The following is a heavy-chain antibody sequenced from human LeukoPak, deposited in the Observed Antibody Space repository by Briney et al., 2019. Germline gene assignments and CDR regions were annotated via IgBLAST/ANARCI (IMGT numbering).Heavy chain of an antibody. CDR2: IYHSGST. V-gene: IGHV4-38-2*02. D-gene: IGHD5-18*01. CDR3: ARKLYTAMAYFDY. Sequence: SETLSLTCTVSGYSISSGYYWGWIRQPPGKGLEWIGSIYHSGSTYYNPSLKSRVTISVDTSKNQFSLKLSSMTAADTAVYYCARKLYTAMAYFDYWGQGTLVTVSS. J-gene: IGHJ4*02. CDR1: GYSISSGYY.